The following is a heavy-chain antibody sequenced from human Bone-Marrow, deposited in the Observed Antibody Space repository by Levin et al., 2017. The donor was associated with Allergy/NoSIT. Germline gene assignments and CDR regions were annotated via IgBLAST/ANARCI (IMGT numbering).Heavy chain of an antibody. Sequence: PGESLKISCAASGFTFDDYAMHWVRQAPGKGLEWVSGISWNSGSIGYADSVKGRFTISRDNAKNSLYLQMNSLRAEDTALYYCAKGALIAAAFDTPKDWGQGTLVTVSS. CDR1: GFTFDDYA. V-gene: IGHV3-9*01. D-gene: IGHD6-13*01. J-gene: IGHJ4*02. CDR3: AKGALIAAAFDTPKD. CDR2: ISWNSGSI.